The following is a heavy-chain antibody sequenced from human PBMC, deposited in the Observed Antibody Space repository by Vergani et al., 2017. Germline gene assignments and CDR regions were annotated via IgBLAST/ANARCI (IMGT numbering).Heavy chain of an antibody. V-gene: IGHV4-61*02. Sequence: QVQLQESGPGLVKPSQTLSLTCTVSGGSISSGSYYWSWIRQPAGKGLEWIGRIYTSGSTNYNPSLKSRVTISVDTSKNQFSLKLSSVTAADTAVYYCARGQLVPGYYYNMDVWGKGTTVTVSS. CDR2: IYTSGST. J-gene: IGHJ6*03. CDR1: GGSISSGSYY. CDR3: ARGQLVPGYYYNMDV. D-gene: IGHD6-13*01.